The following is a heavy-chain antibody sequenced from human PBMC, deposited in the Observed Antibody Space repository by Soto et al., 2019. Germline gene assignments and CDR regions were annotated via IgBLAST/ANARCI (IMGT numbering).Heavy chain of an antibody. Sequence: LRLSCAASGFTFSSYGMHWVRQAPGKGLEWVAVISYDGSNKYYADSVKGRFTISRDNSKNTLYLQMNSLRAEDTAVYYCAKGKWELPDGAGYWGQGTLVTVSS. CDR1: GFTFSSYG. CDR3: AKGKWELPDGAGY. CDR2: ISYDGSNK. D-gene: IGHD1-26*01. V-gene: IGHV3-30*18. J-gene: IGHJ4*02.